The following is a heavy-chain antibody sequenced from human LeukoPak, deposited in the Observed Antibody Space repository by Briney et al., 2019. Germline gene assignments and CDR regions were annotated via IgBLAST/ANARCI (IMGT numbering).Heavy chain of an antibody. CDR1: GFSFSSYG. CDR2: IRGSGDNT. V-gene: IGHV3-23*01. Sequence: PGGSLRLSCAGSGFSFSSYGMHWVRQAPGKGLEWVSAIRGSGDNTHYSDSVKGRFTISRDNSKNTLYLQMNSLRAEDTAVYYCARRAGAYSHPYDYWGQGTLVTVSS. D-gene: IGHD4/OR15-4a*01. CDR3: ARRAGAYSHPYDY. J-gene: IGHJ4*02.